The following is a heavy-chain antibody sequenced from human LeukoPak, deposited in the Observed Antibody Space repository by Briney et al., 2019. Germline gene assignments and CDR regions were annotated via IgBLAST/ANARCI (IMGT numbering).Heavy chain of an antibody. CDR3: ARGYCSGGSCYFLVDY. CDR2: ISSSSSYI. Sequence: GGSLSLSCAASGFSFSSYTMNWVRQAPGKGLEWVSSISSSSSYIYYADSVKGRFTIPRDDAKNSLYLHMSSLRAEDTAVYYCARGYCSGGSCYFLVDYWGQGTLVTVSS. CDR1: GFSFSSYT. D-gene: IGHD2-15*01. V-gene: IGHV3-21*01. J-gene: IGHJ4*02.